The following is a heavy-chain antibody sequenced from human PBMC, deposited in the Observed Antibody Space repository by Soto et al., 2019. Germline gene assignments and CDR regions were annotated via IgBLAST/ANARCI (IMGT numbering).Heavy chain of an antibody. CDR2: ISGGGGGT. D-gene: IGHD3-9*01. CDR1: GFTFNSYA. Sequence: GGSLRPSCAASGFTFNSYAMNWVRQAPGKGLEWVSSISGGGGGTYYADSVKGRLTISRDNSKNTLYLQMNSLRAEDTALYYCATGSHYDILTAYHAFDYWGPGT. CDR3: ATGSHYDILTAYHAFDY. V-gene: IGHV3-23*01. J-gene: IGHJ4*02.